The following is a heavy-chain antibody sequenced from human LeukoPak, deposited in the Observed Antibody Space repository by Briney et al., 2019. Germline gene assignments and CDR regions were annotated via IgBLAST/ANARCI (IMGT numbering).Heavy chain of an antibody. CDR2: ISSSWSTT. Sequence: GGYVRLSRAASGFTFNSYEMKWVRQAPGKGLEGGWYISSSWSTTYSADSVKGRFTISRDNAKNSLYRQMNSLRAEDTAVYYCARGTDFDYWGQGTLVTVSS. J-gene: IGHJ4*02. V-gene: IGHV3-48*03. CDR1: GFTFNSYE. D-gene: IGHD1-14*01. CDR3: ARGTDFDY.